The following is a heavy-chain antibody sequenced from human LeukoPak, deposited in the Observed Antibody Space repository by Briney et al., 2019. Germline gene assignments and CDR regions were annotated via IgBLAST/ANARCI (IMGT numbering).Heavy chain of an antibody. CDR1: GGSISSGGYY. CDR3: ARGGDNLFDY. Sequence: SQTLSLTCTVSGGSISSGGYYWSWIRQPPGKGLEWIGYIYHSGSTYYNPSLKSRVTISVDRSKNQFSLKLSSVTAADTAVYYCARGGDNLFDYWGQGTLVTVSS. D-gene: IGHD1-14*01. V-gene: IGHV4-30-2*01. J-gene: IGHJ4*02. CDR2: IYHSGST.